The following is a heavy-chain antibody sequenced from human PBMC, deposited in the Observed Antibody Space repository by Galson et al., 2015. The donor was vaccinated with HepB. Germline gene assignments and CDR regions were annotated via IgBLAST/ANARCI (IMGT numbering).Heavy chain of an antibody. CDR1: GFTVSSNY. CDR3: AREGGYSYGRSASDAFDI. J-gene: IGHJ3*02. D-gene: IGHD5-18*01. CDR2: IYSGGST. V-gene: IGHV3-53*04. Sequence: SLRLSCAASGFTVSSNYMSWVRQAPGKGLEWVSVIYSGGSTYYADSVKGRFTISRHNSKNTLYLQMNSLRAEDTAVYYCAREGGYSYGRSASDAFDIWGQGTMVTVSS.